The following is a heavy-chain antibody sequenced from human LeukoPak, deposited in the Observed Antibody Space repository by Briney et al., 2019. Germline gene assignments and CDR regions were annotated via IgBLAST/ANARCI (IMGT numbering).Heavy chain of an antibody. CDR1: GFTFSSYS. D-gene: IGHD2-2*02. CDR2: ISSSGSTI. V-gene: IGHV3-48*04. Sequence: GGSLRLSCAASGFTFSSYSMNWIRQAPGKGLEWVSYISSSGSTIYYADSVKGRFTISRDNAKTSLYLQMNSLRAEDTAVYYCARGYCSSTSCSTPIDYWGQGTLVTVSS. J-gene: IGHJ4*02. CDR3: ARGYCSSTSCSTPIDY.